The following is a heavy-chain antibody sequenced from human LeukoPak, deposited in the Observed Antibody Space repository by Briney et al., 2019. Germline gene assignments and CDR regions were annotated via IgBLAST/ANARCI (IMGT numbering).Heavy chain of an antibody. CDR3: ARVVTIFTADYYGMDV. CDR1: GGTFSSYA. J-gene: IGHJ6*02. V-gene: IGHV1-69*04. D-gene: IGHD3-3*01. CDR2: IIPILGIA. Sequence: ASVKVSCKAPGGTFSSYAISWVRQAPGQGLEWMGRIIPILGIANYAQKFQGRVTITADKSTSTAYMELSSLRSEDTAVYYCARVVTIFTADYYGMDVWGQGTTVTVSS.